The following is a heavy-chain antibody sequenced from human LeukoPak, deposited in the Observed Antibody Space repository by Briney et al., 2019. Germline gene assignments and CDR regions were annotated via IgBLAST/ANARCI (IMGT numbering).Heavy chain of an antibody. D-gene: IGHD4-17*01. Sequence: GESLKISCKGSGYSLTSYWISWVRQMPGKGLEWMGRIDPSDSYTNYSPSFQGHVTLSADKSINTAYLQWSSLKASDTAMYYCAKNSWYGDYVWDWFDPWGQGTLVTVSS. J-gene: IGHJ5*02. CDR1: GYSLTSYW. CDR2: IDPSDSYT. V-gene: IGHV5-10-1*01. CDR3: AKNSWYGDYVWDWFDP.